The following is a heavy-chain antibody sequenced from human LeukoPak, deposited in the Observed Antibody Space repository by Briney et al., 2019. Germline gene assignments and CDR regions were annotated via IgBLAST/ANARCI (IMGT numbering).Heavy chain of an antibody. V-gene: IGHV3-30*02. CDR3: AKEEVISGNHGVYFDY. J-gene: IGHJ4*02. D-gene: IGHD3-22*01. Sequence: PVGSLRLSCAPSVFTFRSYGMHRVRQAPGKGLEWVAFIRYDGNSNYYADCVKGRFTISRDNSRSTLYLQMNSLRAEDTAVYYCAKEEVISGNHGVYFDYWGQGTLVTVSS. CDR2: IRYDGNSN. CDR1: VFTFRSYG.